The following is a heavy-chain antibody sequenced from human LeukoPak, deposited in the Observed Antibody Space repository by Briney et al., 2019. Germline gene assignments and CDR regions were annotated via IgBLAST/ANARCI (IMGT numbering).Heavy chain of an antibody. V-gene: IGHV4-59*10. J-gene: IGHJ5*02. Sequence: SETLSLTCAVYGGSFSGYYWSWIRQPAGKELEWIGRIYTSGSTNYNPSLKSRVTMSVDTSKNQFSLKLSSVTAADTAVYYCASDIHYYDSSGYRHNWFDPWGQGTLVTVSS. D-gene: IGHD3-22*01. CDR1: GGSFSGYY. CDR2: IYTSGST. CDR3: ASDIHYYDSSGYRHNWFDP.